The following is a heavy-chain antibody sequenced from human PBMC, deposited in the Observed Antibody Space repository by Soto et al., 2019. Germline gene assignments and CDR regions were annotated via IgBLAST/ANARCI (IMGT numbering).Heavy chain of an antibody. V-gene: IGHV1-58*01. D-gene: IGHD2-2*01. J-gene: IGHJ6*02. CDR1: GFTFTSSA. CDR2: IVVGSGNT. Sequence: ASVKVSCKASGFTFTSSAVQWVRQARGQRLEWIGWIVVGSGNTNYAQKLQERVTITRDMSTSTAYMELSSLRSEDTAVYYCARWVNNVVPAAQNGMDVWGQGTTVTVSS. CDR3: ARWVNNVVPAAQNGMDV.